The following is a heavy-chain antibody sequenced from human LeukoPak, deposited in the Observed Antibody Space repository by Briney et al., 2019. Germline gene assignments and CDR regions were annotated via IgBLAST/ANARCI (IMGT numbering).Heavy chain of an antibody. V-gene: IGHV1-18*01. D-gene: IGHD2-15*01. Sequence: ASVKVSCKPSDYTFVNYGISWVRQAPGQGLQWMGWISGYDGNTKYAQKFEGRVTMTTDTSTSTAYMGLRSLRSDETAIYYCARDYSQEFCSGGSCKFDPWGQGTLVTVSS. J-gene: IGHJ5*02. CDR1: DYTFVNYG. CDR2: ISGYDGNT. CDR3: ARDYSQEFCSGGSCKFDP.